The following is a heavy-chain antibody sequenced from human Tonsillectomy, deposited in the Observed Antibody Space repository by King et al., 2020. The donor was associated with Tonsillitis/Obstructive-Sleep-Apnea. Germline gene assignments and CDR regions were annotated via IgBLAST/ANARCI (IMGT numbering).Heavy chain of an antibody. CDR1: GYTFTSYY. CDR3: AREGYCSGGSCSTIFDY. CDR2: INPSGGST. D-gene: IGHD2-15*01. Sequence: QLVQSGAEVKKPGASVKVSCKASGYTFTSYYMHWVRQAPGQGLEWMGIINPSGGSTSYAQKFQGRVTMTRDTSTGTVYMELSSLRSEDTAGFYCAREGYCSGGSCSTIFDYWGQGTLVTVSS. J-gene: IGHJ4*02. V-gene: IGHV1-46*01.